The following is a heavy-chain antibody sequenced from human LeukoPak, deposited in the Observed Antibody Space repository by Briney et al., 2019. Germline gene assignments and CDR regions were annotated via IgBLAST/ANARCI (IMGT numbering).Heavy chain of an antibody. CDR2: IIPILGIA. V-gene: IGHV1-69*02. Sequence: SVKVSCKASGGTFSSYTISWVRQAPEQGLEWMGRIIPILGIANYAQKFQGRVTITADKSTSTAYMELSSLRSEDTAVYYCARDGVVRPPDCSSTSCPYNYYYYGMDVWGQGTTVTVSS. CDR1: GGTFSSYT. D-gene: IGHD2-2*01. CDR3: ARDGVVRPPDCSSTSCPYNYYYYGMDV. J-gene: IGHJ6*02.